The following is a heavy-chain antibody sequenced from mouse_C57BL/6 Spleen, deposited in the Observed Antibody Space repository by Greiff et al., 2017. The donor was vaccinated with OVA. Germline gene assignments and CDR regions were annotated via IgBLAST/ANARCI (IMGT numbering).Heavy chain of an antibody. Sequence: EVQLQESGPELVKPGASVKIPCKASGYTFTDYNMDWVKQSHGKSLEWIGDINPNNGGTIYNQKFKGKATLTVDKSSSTAYMELRSLTSEDTAVYYCARDYYGSSSPFAYWGQGTLVTVSA. V-gene: IGHV1-18*01. D-gene: IGHD1-1*01. CDR3: ARDYYGSSSPFAY. CDR1: GYTFTDYN. J-gene: IGHJ3*01. CDR2: INPNNGGT.